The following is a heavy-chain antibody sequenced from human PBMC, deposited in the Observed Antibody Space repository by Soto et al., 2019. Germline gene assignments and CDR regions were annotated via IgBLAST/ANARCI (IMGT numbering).Heavy chain of an antibody. V-gene: IGHV3-30-3*01. D-gene: IGHD3-22*01. CDR1: GFTFSSYA. Sequence: QVQLVESGGGVVQPGRSLRLSCAASGFTFSSYAMHWVRQAPGKGLEWVAVISYDGSNKYYADSVKGRFTISRDNSKTTLYLQMNSLRAEDTAVYYCVSTTYSRSGYYSTPHYYYYGMDVWGQGTTVTVSS. CDR2: ISYDGSNK. CDR3: VSTTYSRSGYYSTPHYYYYGMDV. J-gene: IGHJ6*02.